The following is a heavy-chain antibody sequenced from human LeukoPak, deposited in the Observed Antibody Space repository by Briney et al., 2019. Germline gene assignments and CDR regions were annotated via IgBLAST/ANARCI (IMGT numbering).Heavy chain of an antibody. CDR2: MNPNSGNT. Sequence: ASVKVSCKASGYTLTSYDINWVRQATGQGLDGMGWMNPNSGNTGYAQKFQSRVTMTRNNSISTAYMELSSLRSENTAVYYCARWNSGSGGYRPLGRFDSWGEGTLVTVSS. V-gene: IGHV1-8*01. CDR3: ARWNSGSGGYRPLGRFDS. D-gene: IGHD3-10*01. J-gene: IGHJ5*01. CDR1: GYTLTSYD.